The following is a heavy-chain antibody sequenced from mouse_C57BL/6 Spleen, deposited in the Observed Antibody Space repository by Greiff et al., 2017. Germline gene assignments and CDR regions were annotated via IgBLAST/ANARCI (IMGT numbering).Heavy chain of an antibody. J-gene: IGHJ4*01. CDR3: ARAYYSNHYYAMDY. Sequence: QVQLQQSGPGLVQPSQSLSITCTVSGFSLTSYGVHWVRQSPGKGLEWLGVIWSGGSTDYNAAFISRLSISKDNSKSQVFFKMNSLQADDTAIYYCARAYYSNHYYAMDYWGQGTSVTVSS. V-gene: IGHV2-2*01. D-gene: IGHD2-5*01. CDR1: GFSLTSYG. CDR2: IWSGGST.